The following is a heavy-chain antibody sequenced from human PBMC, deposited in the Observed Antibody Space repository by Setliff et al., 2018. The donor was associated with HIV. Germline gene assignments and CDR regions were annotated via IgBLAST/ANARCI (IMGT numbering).Heavy chain of an antibody. CDR3: ARGHCSGTNCYGVDYYGMDV. V-gene: IGHV4-4*02. CDR1: GGSLSSDNW. Sequence: SETLSLTCAVSGGSLSSDNWWTWVRQPPGKGLEWIGEIYHTEYTNYSPSPKSRVSMSVDRSKNQFSLNLTSVTAADTAVYYCARGHCSGTNCYGVDYYGMDVWGQGTTVTVSS. CDR2: IYHTEYT. J-gene: IGHJ6*02. D-gene: IGHD2-2*01.